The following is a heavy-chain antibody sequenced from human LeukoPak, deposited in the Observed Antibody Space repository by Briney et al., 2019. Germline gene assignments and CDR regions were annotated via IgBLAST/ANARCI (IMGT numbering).Heavy chain of an antibody. D-gene: IGHD3-22*01. CDR2: ISSSSSYI. Sequence: GGSLRLSCAASGFTFSSYSMNWVRQAPGKGLEWVSSISSSSSYIYYADSVKGRFTISRDNAKNSLYLQMNSLRAEDTAVYYCARSPKYYYDSSGYYLGYFDYWGQGTLVTVSS. J-gene: IGHJ4*02. V-gene: IGHV3-21*01. CDR1: GFTFSSYS. CDR3: ARSPKYYYDSSGYYLGYFDY.